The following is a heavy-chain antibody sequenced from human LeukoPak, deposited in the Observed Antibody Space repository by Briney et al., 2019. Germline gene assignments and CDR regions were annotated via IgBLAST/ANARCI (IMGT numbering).Heavy chain of an antibody. CDR2: INSDGSST. CDR3: ARDGSLPDF. Sequence: GGSLRLSCAASEFTFSRHWMHWVRQAPGKGLVWVSYINSDGSSTSYADYVKGRFTISRDNAKNVLYLQMNSLRAEDTAVYYCARDGSLPDFWGQGTLVTVSS. D-gene: IGHD3-3*01. V-gene: IGHV3-74*01. J-gene: IGHJ4*02. CDR1: EFTFSRHW.